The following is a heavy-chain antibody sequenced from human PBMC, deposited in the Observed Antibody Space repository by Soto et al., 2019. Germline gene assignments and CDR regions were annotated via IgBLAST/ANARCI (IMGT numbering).Heavy chain of an antibody. D-gene: IGHD2-2*01. CDR1: GYTFTSYG. J-gene: IGHJ5*02. CDR3: ARDRGFVVVPAAADWFDP. V-gene: IGHV1-18*04. Sequence: QVQLVQSGTEVKKPGASVKVSCKASGYTFTSYGISWVRQAPGQGLEWMGWISAYNGNTNYAQKLQGRVTMTTDTSTSTAYMELRSLRSDDTAVYYCARDRGFVVVPAAADWFDPWGQGTLVTVSS. CDR2: ISAYNGNT.